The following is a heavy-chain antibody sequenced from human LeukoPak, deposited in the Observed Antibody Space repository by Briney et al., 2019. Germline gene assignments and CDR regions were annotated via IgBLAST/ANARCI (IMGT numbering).Heavy chain of an antibody. CDR2: ISWNSGSI. CDR3: AKVAAAGRALDY. J-gene: IGHJ4*02. CDR1: GFTFDDYA. Sequence: GGSLRLSCAASGFTFDDYAMHWVRQAPGKGLEWVSGISWNSGSIGYADSVKGRFTISRDNAKNSLYLQMNSLRAEDTALYYCAKVAAAGRALDYWGQGTLVTVSS. D-gene: IGHD6-13*01. V-gene: IGHV3-9*01.